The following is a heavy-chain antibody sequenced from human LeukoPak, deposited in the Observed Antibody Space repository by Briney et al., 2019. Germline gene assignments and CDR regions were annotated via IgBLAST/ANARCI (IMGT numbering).Heavy chain of an antibody. CDR2: INSDGSST. V-gene: IGHV3-74*01. D-gene: IGHD6-13*01. CDR1: GFTFSSYW. Sequence: GGSLRLSCAASGFTFSSYWMHWVRQAPGKGLVWVSRINSDGSSTSYADSVKGRFTISRDNAKNTLYLQMNSLRAEDTAVYYCARGIAAAGTGYWGQGTLVTASS. CDR3: ARGIAAAGTGY. J-gene: IGHJ4*02.